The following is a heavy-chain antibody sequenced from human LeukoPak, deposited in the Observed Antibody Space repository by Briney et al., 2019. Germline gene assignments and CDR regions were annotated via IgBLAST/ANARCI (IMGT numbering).Heavy chain of an antibody. CDR2: ISSSGGST. D-gene: IGHD3-10*01. CDR3: VKERYGSGSYYFDY. CDR1: GFTFSSYA. V-gene: IGHV3-64D*06. J-gene: IGHJ4*02. Sequence: GGSLRLSCSASGFTFSSYAMHWVRQAPGKGLEYVSAISSSGGSTYYADSVKGRFTISRDNSKNTLYLQMSSLRAEDTAVYYCVKERYGSGSYYFDYWGQGTLVTVSS.